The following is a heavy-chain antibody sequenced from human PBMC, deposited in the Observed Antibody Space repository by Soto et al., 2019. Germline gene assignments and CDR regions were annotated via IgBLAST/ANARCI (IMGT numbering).Heavy chain of an antibody. V-gene: IGHV1-69*13. D-gene: IGHD4-17*01. Sequence: SVKVSCKASGGTFGSYAISWVRQAPGQGLEWMGGITPIFGTANYAQKFQGRVTITADESTSTAYMELSSLRSEDTAVYYCARDLMTTVTDYYYYGMDVWGQGTTVTVSS. CDR1: GGTFGSYA. CDR2: ITPIFGTA. CDR3: ARDLMTTVTDYYYYGMDV. J-gene: IGHJ6*02.